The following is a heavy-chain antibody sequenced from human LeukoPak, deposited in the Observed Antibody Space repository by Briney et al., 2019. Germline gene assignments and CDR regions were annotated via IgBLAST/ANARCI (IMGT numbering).Heavy chain of an antibody. CDR3: ASSARYSSSRDY. Sequence: PSETLSLTCAVYGGSFSGYYWSWIRQPPGKGLEWIGEINHSGSTNYNPSLKSRVTISVDTSKNQFSLKLSSVTAADTAVYYCASSARYSSSRDYWGQGTLVTVSS. J-gene: IGHJ4*02. CDR2: INHSGST. D-gene: IGHD6-13*01. V-gene: IGHV4-34*01. CDR1: GGSFSGYY.